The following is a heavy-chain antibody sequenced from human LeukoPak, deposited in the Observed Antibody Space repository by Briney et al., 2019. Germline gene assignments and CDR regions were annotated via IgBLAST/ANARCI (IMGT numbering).Heavy chain of an antibody. Sequence: GGSLRLSCAASGFTFSDYYMSWIRQAPGKGLEWISYISGSDSPRFYADSVKGRFSISRDSAKNTLYLQMNSLRGEDTAVYYCAKDEVIPSYYYIDVWGKGTTVTVSS. CDR2: ISGSDSPR. CDR1: GFTFSDYY. J-gene: IGHJ6*03. D-gene: IGHD2-2*01. V-gene: IGHV3-11*04. CDR3: AKDEVIPSYYYIDV.